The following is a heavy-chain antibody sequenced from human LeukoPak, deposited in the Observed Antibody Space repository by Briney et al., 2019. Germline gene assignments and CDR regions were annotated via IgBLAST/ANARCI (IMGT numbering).Heavy chain of an antibody. Sequence: ASVKVSCKASGYTFTSYDINWVRQATGQGLEWMGWMNPNTGNTGSAQRFQGRVTMTRDTSISTAYMELSSLRSKDTAVYYCARGPLVRLPSSFDPWGQGTLVTVSS. CDR2: MNPNTGNT. CDR3: ARGPLVRLPSSFDP. J-gene: IGHJ5*02. CDR1: GYTFTSYD. V-gene: IGHV1-8*01. D-gene: IGHD3-16*02.